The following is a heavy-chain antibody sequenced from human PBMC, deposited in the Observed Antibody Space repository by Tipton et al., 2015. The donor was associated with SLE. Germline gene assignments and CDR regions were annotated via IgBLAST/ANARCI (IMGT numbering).Heavy chain of an antibody. V-gene: IGHV4-38-2*02. Sequence: TLSLTCTVSGYSISSGYYWGWIRQHPGKGLEWIGSIYHSGSTYYNPSLKSRVTISVDTSKNQFSLKLSSVTAADTAVYYCARGRVTIFGVVIIGRDAFDIWGQGTTVTVSS. CDR1: GYSISSGYY. CDR2: IYHSGST. D-gene: IGHD3-3*01. CDR3: ARGRVTIFGVVIIGRDAFDI. J-gene: IGHJ3*02.